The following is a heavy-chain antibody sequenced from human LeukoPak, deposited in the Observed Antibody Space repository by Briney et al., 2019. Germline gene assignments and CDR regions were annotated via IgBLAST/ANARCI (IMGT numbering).Heavy chain of an antibody. CDR2: MYHSGST. CDR3: ARGRIAVAGTRFDY. CDR1: GYSISSAYY. V-gene: IGHV4-38-2*02. D-gene: IGHD6-19*01. Sequence: SETLSLTCSVSGYSISSAYYWGWIRQPPGKGLEWIGTMYHSGSTNYNPSLKSRVTISVDTSKNQFSLKLSSVTAADTAVYYCARGRIAVAGTRFDYWGQGTLVTVSS. J-gene: IGHJ4*02.